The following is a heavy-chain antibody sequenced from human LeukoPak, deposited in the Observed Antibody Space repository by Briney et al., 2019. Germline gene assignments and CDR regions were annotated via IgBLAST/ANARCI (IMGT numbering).Heavy chain of an antibody. CDR3: ARGGDIVVVPAAMGWSGYYFDY. Sequence: GGSLRLSCAASGFTFSSYWMHWVRQAPGKGLVWVSRINSDGSSTSYADPVKGRFTISRDNAKNTLYLQMNGLRAEDTAVYYCARGGDIVVVPAAMGWSGYYFDYWGQGTLVTVSS. CDR1: GFTFSSYW. D-gene: IGHD2-2*01. J-gene: IGHJ4*02. V-gene: IGHV3-74*01. CDR2: INSDGSST.